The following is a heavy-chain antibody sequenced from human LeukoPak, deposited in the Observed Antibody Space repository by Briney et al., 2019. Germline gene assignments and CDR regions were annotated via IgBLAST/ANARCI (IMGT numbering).Heavy chain of an antibody. V-gene: IGHV3-13*04. CDR3: ARAVAGTDEIDS. CDR1: AFSFSSYD. D-gene: IGHD6-19*01. CDR2: IGSGGDT. Sequence: GGSLTLSSPGSAFSFSSYDTVCVSHPTRKGLEWVSAIGSGGDTYYAGSVKGRLTISRESAKNSFYLQMNSLSAGDTAVYFCARAVAGTDEIDSWGQGTLVTVSS. J-gene: IGHJ4*02.